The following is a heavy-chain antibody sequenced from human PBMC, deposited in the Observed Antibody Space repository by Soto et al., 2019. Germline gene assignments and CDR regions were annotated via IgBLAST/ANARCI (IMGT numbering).Heavy chain of an antibody. CDR1: GGSFSGYY. Sequence: SETLSLTCAVYGGSFSGYYWSWIRQPPGKGLEWIGEINHSGSTNYNPSLKSRVTISVDTSKNQFSLKLSSVTAADTAVYYCARIPLRNTAAAVLFYYYYGLDVWGQGTTVTVSS. V-gene: IGHV4-34*01. CDR3: ARIPLRNTAAAVLFYYYYGLDV. J-gene: IGHJ6*02. D-gene: IGHD6-13*01. CDR2: INHSGST.